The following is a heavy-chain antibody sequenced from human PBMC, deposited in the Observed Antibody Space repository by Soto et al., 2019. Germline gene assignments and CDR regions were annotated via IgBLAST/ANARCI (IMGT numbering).Heavy chain of an antibody. V-gene: IGHV4-39*01. CDR3: GRLHVSVAGTGFDH. CDR2: IYFSGVT. D-gene: IGHD6-19*01. CDR1: GGSITTNNFY. J-gene: IGHJ4*02. Sequence: SEALSLTCSVSGGSITTNNFYWGWIRQPPGKGLEWIGSIYFSGVTYYSSSLKSRVTMSLDASKNQFSLELNSVTATDSAVYYCGRLHVSVAGTGFDHWGQGSPVTVSS.